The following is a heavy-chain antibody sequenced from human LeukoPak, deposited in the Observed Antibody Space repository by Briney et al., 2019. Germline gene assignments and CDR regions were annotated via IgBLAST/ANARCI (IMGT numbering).Heavy chain of an antibody. CDR2: IYYSGST. V-gene: IGHV4-39*07. CDR1: GGSISSSSYY. D-gene: IGHD5-18*01. CDR3: ARRRDTAMVIEGNWFDP. Sequence: ASETLSLTCTVSGGSISSSSYYWGWIRQPPGKGLEWIGSIYYSGSTYYNPSLKSRVTISVDTSKNQFSLKPSSVTAADTAVYYCARRRDTAMVIEGNWFDPWGQGTLVTVSS. J-gene: IGHJ5*02.